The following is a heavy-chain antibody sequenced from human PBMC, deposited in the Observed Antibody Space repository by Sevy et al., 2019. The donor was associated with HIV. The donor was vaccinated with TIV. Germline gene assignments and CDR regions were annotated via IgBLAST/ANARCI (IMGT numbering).Heavy chain of an antibody. CDR2: ISSSGSTI. CDR1: GFTFSSYE. D-gene: IGHD3-22*01. J-gene: IGHJ4*02. V-gene: IGHV3-48*03. CDR3: ARDGVINYYDSSGYYWGNYFDY. Sequence: GGSLRLSCAASGFTFSSYEMNWVRQAPGKGLEWVSYISSSGSTIYYADSVKGQFTISRDNAKNSLYLQMNSLRAEDTAVYYCARDGVINYYDSSGYYWGNYFDYWGQGTLVTVSS.